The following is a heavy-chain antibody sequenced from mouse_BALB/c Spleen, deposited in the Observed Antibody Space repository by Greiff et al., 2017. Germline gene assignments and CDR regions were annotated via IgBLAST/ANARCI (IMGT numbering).Heavy chain of an antibody. D-gene: IGHD1-1*01. Sequence: EVKLVESGGGLVQPGGSLRLSCATSGFTFTDYYMSWVRQPPGKALEWLGFIRNKANGYTTEYSASVKGRFTISRDNSQSILYLQMNTLRAEDSATYYCARDSPPTVVERYYAMDYWGQGTSVTVSS. V-gene: IGHV7-3*02. CDR2: IRNKANGYTT. CDR1: GFTFTDYY. J-gene: IGHJ4*01. CDR3: ARDSPPTVVERYYAMDY.